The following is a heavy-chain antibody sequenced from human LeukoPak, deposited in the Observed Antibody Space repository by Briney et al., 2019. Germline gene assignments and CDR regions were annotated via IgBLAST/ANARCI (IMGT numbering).Heavy chain of an antibody. D-gene: IGHD3-10*01. CDR2: ISNTGDFI. Sequence: PGGSLRLSCAASGLTFSDVYMSWIRQAPGKGLEWVSYISNTGDFIAYADSVKGRFTISRDNAKNSLYLQMNSLRAEDAAAYYCVRARGAGPGAHFDYWGQGTLVTVSS. CDR3: VRARGAGPGAHFDY. V-gene: IGHV3-11*01. CDR1: GLTFSDVY. J-gene: IGHJ4*02.